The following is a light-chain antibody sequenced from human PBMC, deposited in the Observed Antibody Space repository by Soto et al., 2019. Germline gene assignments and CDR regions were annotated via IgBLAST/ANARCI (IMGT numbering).Light chain of an antibody. Sequence: EIVLTQSPATLSLSPGERATLSCRASQSVNFYLACYQHKPGQAPRLLISDASNRATGIPARFSGSGSGTDFTLTISSLEPEDFAIYYRQQRSNWPLTFGGGTKVDIK. V-gene: IGKV3-11*01. CDR3: QQRSNWPLT. CDR1: QSVNFY. J-gene: IGKJ4*01. CDR2: DAS.